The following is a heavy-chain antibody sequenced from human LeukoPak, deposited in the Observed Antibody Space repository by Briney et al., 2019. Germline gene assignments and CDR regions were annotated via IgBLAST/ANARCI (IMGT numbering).Heavy chain of an antibody. CDR3: AKGCDSSSFRHFDY. CDR1: GFTLSSYS. D-gene: IGHD3-22*01. Sequence: GGSLRLSCAASGFTLSSYSMNWVRQAPGKGLEWVSSISTSSYIHYADSVKGRFTISRDNAKNSLYLQMNSQRAEDTALYYCAKGCDSSSFRHFDYWGQGTLVTVSS. J-gene: IGHJ4*02. CDR2: ISTSSYI. V-gene: IGHV3-21*04.